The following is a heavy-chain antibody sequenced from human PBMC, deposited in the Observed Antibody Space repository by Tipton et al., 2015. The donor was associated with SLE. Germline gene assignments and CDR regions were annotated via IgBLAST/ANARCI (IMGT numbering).Heavy chain of an antibody. D-gene: IGHD2-2*02. CDR1: GYSISSGYY. J-gene: IGHJ3*02. Sequence: TLSLTCAVSGYSISSGYYWGWIRQPPGKGLEWIGYIYYSGSTNYNPPLKSRVTISVDTSKNQFSLKLSSVTAADTAVYYCARADTASAFDIWGQGTMVTVSS. V-gene: IGHV4-61*01. CDR3: ARADTASAFDI. CDR2: IYYSGST.